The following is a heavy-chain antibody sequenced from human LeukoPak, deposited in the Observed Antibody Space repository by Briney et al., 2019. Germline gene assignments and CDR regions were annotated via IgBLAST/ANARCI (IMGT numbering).Heavy chain of an antibody. J-gene: IGHJ6*02. Sequence: SETLSLTCTVSGGSISSSSYYWGWIRQPPGKGLEWIGSIYYSGSTYYNPSLKSRVTISVDTSKNQFSLKLSSVTAADTAVYYCARASPSGLPTYYYYGMDVWGQGTTVTVSS. CDR1: GGSISSSSYY. CDR2: IYYSGST. CDR3: ARASPSGLPTYYYYGMDV. V-gene: IGHV4-39*07.